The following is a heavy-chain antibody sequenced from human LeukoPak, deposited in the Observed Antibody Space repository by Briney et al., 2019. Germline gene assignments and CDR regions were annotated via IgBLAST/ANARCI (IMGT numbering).Heavy chain of an antibody. J-gene: IGHJ4*02. V-gene: IGHV4-4*09. CDR3: ARLTRLSTSPDRYYLDY. CDR1: CGSISSYY. D-gene: IGHD6-6*01. Sequence: KPSETLSLTCTVSCGSISSYYWSWIRQPPGKGLEWIGYIYTSGGTNYIPSLKGRVTISIDTSKNQFSLKLSSVTAADSAVYYCARLTRLSTSPDRYYLDYWGQGTLVTVSS. CDR2: IYTSGGT.